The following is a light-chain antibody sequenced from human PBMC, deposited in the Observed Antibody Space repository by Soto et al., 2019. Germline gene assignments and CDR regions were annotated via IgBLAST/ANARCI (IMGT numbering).Light chain of an antibody. Sequence: EIVMTQSPATLSLSPGERATLSCRASQSVGNSLAWYQLKPGQVPRLLIFDTYTRATGTPARFSGSGSGADFTLTISSLQSEDFAIYSCLQYNFWRPYSFGQGTKLEI. CDR1: QSVGNS. CDR2: DTY. CDR3: LQYNFWRPYS. V-gene: IGKV3-15*01. J-gene: IGKJ2*03.